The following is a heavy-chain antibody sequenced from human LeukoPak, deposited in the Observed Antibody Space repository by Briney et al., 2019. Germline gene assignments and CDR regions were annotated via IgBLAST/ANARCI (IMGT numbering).Heavy chain of an antibody. CDR1: GFTFSSYW. Sequence: GGSLRLSCVASGFTFSSYWMYWVRQGPGKGLVWVSRINSDGSSTSYADSVKGRFTISRDNSKNTLYLQMNSLRAEDTAVYYCAVHIVAAFDYWGQGTLVTVSS. CDR2: INSDGSST. CDR3: AVHIVAAFDY. J-gene: IGHJ4*02. D-gene: IGHD6-13*01. V-gene: IGHV3-74*01.